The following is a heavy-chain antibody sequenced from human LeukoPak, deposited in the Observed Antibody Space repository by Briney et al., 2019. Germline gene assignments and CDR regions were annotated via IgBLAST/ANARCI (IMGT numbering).Heavy chain of an antibody. D-gene: IGHD3-10*01. V-gene: IGHV3-23*01. CDR2: ISGSGGST. CDR1: GFTFSSYA. CDR3: VSRGSGSFSYFDD. Sequence: GGSLRLSCAASGFTFSSYAMSWVRQAPGKGLEWVSAISGSGGSTYYADSVKGRFTIYRDNSKDTLYLQMNSLRAEDTAVYYCVSRGSGSFSYFDDWGQGTLVTVSS. J-gene: IGHJ4*02.